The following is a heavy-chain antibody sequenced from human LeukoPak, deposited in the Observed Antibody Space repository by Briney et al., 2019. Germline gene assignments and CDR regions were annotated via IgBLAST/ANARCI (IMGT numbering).Heavy chain of an antibody. CDR3: ARGQYGSGTLGH. D-gene: IGHD3-10*01. CDR1: GFTFGNYA. Sequence: GGSLRLSCAASGFTFGNYAMTWVRQAPGKGLEWVSQISGSGGSTYYADSVRGRFTISRDNSKNTLYLQMSSLRAEDTAVYYCARGQYGSGTLGHWGQGTLVTVSS. V-gene: IGHV3-23*01. CDR2: ISGSGGST. J-gene: IGHJ4*02.